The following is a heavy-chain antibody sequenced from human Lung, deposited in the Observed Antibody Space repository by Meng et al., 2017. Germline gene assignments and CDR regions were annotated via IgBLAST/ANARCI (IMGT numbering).Heavy chain of an antibody. D-gene: IGHD4-11*01. CDR3: ARGPTTMAHDFDY. J-gene: IGHJ4*02. V-gene: IGHV4-34*01. CDR1: GGSFSDYY. Sequence: QGKLQQWGAGLLKPSDTLSLTCVVSGGSFSDYYWSWIRQPPGKGLEWIGEINHSGSTNYNPSLESRATISVDTSQNTLSLKLSSVTAADSAVYYCARGPTTMAHDFDYWGQGTLVTVSS. CDR2: INHSGST.